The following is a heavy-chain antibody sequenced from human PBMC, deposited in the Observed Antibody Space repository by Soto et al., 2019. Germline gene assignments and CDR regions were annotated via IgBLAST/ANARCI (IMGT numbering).Heavy chain of an antibody. CDR1: GYTFTSYY. V-gene: IGHV1-46*01. CDR2: INPSGGST. CDR3: ARDPPGDYYDSSGSDAFDI. J-gene: IGHJ3*02. D-gene: IGHD3-22*01. Sequence: ASVKVSCKASGYTFTSYYMHWVRQAPGQGLEWMGIINPSGGSTSYAQKFQGRVTMTRDTSTSTVYMELSSLRSEDTAVYYCARDPPGDYYDSSGSDAFDIWGQGTMVTVSS.